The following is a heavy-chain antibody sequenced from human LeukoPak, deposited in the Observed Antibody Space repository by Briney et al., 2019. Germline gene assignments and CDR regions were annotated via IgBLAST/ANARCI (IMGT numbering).Heavy chain of an antibody. CDR1: GYTFTSYG. V-gene: IGHV1-18*01. D-gene: IGHD4-17*01. CDR2: ISAYNGNT. Sequence: ASVKVSCKASGYTFTSYGISWVRQAPGQGLEWMGWISAYNGNTNYAQKLQGRVTMTTDTSTSTAYMELRSLRSDDTAVYYCARTPTVTTSDNWFDPWGQGTLVTVSS. J-gene: IGHJ5*02. CDR3: ARTPTVTTSDNWFDP.